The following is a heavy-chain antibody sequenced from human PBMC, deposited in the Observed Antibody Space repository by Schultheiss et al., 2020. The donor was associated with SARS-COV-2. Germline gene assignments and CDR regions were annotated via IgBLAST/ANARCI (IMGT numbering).Heavy chain of an antibody. CDR1: GGSFSGYY. CDR3: AISPNYYDSSGYAP. Sequence: SQTLSLTCAVYGGSFSGYYWSWIRQPPGKGLEWIGEINHSGSTNYNPSLKSRVTISVDTSKKQFSLKLSSVTAADTAVYYCAISPNYYDSSGYAPWPLGTLVTVS. V-gene: IGHV4-34*01. D-gene: IGHD3-22*01. J-gene: IGHJ5*02. CDR2: INHSGST.